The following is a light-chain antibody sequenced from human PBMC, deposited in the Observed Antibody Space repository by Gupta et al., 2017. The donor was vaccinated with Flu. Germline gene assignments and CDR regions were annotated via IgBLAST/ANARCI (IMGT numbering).Light chain of an antibody. J-gene: IGKJ2*01. CDR2: DAS. V-gene: IGKV3-11*01. CDR1: QSVNIY. CDR3: QQRSGLPMYT. Sequence: DRAILSCRASQSVNIYLAWYQQKPGQPPRLLMFDASKRAAGIPDRFSGSGSGTDFTLTISTLEPEAFAVYYCQQRSGLPMYTFGQGTKLE.